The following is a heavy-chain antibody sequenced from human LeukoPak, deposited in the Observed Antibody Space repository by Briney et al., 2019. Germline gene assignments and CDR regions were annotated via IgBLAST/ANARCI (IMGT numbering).Heavy chain of an antibody. CDR2: ISGSGGST. D-gene: IGHD3-10*01. Sequence: GGTLRLSCATSGFTFSSYGMSWVRQAPGKGLEWVSAISGSGGSTYYADSVKGRFTISRDNSKNTLYLQMNSLRAEDTAVYYCAKKSRGSGSYYGDYWGQGILVTVSS. CDR3: AKKSRGSGSYYGDY. J-gene: IGHJ4*02. V-gene: IGHV3-23*01. CDR1: GFTFSSYG.